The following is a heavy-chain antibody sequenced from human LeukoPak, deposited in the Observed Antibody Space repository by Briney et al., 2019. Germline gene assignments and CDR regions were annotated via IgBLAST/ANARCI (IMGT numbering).Heavy chain of an antibody. CDR3: ARGVGVNGGAFDL. CDR1: GFTLSSYA. J-gene: IGHJ3*01. V-gene: IGHV3-23*01. CDR2: ISGSGGST. Sequence: GGSLRLSCAASGFTLSSYAMSWVRQGPGKGLEWVSAISGSGGSTYYADSVKGRFTISRDNANNSLYLHMNNLRAEDTAVYYCARGVGVNGGAFDLWGQGTMVIVSS. D-gene: IGHD3-10*01.